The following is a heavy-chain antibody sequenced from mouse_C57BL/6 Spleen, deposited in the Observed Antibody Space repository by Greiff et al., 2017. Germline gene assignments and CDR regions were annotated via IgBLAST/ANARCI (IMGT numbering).Heavy chain of an antibody. CDR2: ISYDGSN. CDR3: AKGHDGYYDYAMDY. CDR1: GYSITSGYY. J-gene: IGHJ4*01. D-gene: IGHD2-3*01. V-gene: IGHV3-6*01. Sequence: EVKLQESGPGLVKPSQSLSLTCSVTGYSITSGYYWNWIRQFPGNKLEWMGYISYDGSNNYNPSLKNRISITRDTSKNQFFLKLNSVTTEDTATYYCAKGHDGYYDYAMDYWGQGTSVTVSS.